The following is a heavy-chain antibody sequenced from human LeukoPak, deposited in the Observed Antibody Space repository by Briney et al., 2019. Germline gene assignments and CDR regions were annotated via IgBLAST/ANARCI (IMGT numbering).Heavy chain of an antibody. CDR1: GFTFSNYA. Sequence: PGGSLRLSCAASGFTFSNYAMSWVRQAPGKGLEWVSVISTGGDITYYADSVKGRFTISRDNSKNTLSLQMNILRVEDTAIYFCATGGLSARKFAYWGQGTPVTVSS. CDR2: ISTGGDIT. CDR3: ATGGLSARKFAY. V-gene: IGHV3-23*01. D-gene: IGHD6-6*01. J-gene: IGHJ4*02.